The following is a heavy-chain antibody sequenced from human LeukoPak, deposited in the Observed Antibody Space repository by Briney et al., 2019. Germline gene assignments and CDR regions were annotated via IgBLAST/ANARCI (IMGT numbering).Heavy chain of an antibody. CDR1: GGSISSYY. D-gene: IGHD3-9*01. Sequence: PSETLSLTCTVSGGSISSYYWSWIRQPPGKGLEWIGYIYYSGSTNYNPSLKSRVTISVDTSKNQFSLKLSSVTAADTAVYYCASTYYDILTGLEGAFDIWGQGTMVTVSS. CDR3: ASTYYDILTGLEGAFDI. CDR2: IYYSGST. J-gene: IGHJ3*02. V-gene: IGHV4-59*01.